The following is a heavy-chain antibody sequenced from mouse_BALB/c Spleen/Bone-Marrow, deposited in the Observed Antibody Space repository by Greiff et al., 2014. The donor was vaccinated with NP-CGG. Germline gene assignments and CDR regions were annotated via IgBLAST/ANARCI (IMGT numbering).Heavy chain of an antibody. J-gene: IGHJ2*01. V-gene: IGHV1-62-2*01. CDR3: ARHEVITPFDY. CDR1: GYTFTEYF. D-gene: IGHD1-2*01. Sequence: VHLVESGAELVKPGASVKLSCKASGYTFTEYFIHWIKQRSGQGLERIGWFYPGSGSIKYSEKFKDKATLTADKSSSTVYMELSRLTSEDSAVYFCARHEVITPFDYWGQGTTLTVSS. CDR2: FYPGSGSI.